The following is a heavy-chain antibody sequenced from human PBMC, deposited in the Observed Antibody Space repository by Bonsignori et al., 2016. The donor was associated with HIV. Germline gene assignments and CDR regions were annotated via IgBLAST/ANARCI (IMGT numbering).Heavy chain of an antibody. CDR2: IGGSSRSI. CDR3: ARESGYSSSCYDY. CDR1: GFTFSSHF. D-gene: IGHD6-13*01. Sequence: EVRLVESGGGLVKPGGSLRLSCAASGFTFSSHFMGWVRQAPGKGLEWVSSIGGSSRSIYYADALRGRFTVSRDNAKNSMYLQMDSLTVDDTAVYFCARESGYSSSCYDYWGQGTLVTV. J-gene: IGHJ4*02. V-gene: IGHV3-21*01.